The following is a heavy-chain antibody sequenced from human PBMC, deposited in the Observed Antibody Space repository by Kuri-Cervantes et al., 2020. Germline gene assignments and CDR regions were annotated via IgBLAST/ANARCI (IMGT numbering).Heavy chain of an antibody. CDR3: ARDEEAAAGTGG. CDR1: GYTFTGYY. J-gene: IGHJ4*02. V-gene: IGHV1-2*04. Sequence: ASVKVSCKASGYTFTGYYMHWVRQAPGQGLEWMGWINPNSGGTNYAQKFQGWVTMTRDTSISTAYMELSSLRSEDTAVYYCARDEEAAAGTGGWGQGTLVTVSS. D-gene: IGHD6-13*01. CDR2: INPNSGGT.